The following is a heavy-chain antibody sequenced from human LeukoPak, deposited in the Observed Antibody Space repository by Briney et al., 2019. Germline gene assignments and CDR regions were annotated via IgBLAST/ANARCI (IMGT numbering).Heavy chain of an antibody. CDR1: GYTFTGYY. J-gene: IGHJ3*02. V-gene: IGHV7-4-1*02. D-gene: IGHD7-27*01. CDR3: ARERGDRDTFDI. CDR2: INTNTGNP. Sequence: ASVKVSCKASGYTFTGYYMHWVRQAPGQGLEWMGWINTNTGNPTYAQGFTGRLVFSLDTSVSTAYLRISRIKAEEIAVYYCARERGDRDTFDIWGQGTMVTVSS.